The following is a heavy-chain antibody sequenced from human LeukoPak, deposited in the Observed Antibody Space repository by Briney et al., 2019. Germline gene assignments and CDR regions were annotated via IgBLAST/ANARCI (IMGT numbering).Heavy chain of an antibody. D-gene: IGHD4/OR15-4a*01. V-gene: IGHV3-33*06. CDR1: GFTFSSYG. CDR2: MWYDGSTK. J-gene: IGHJ4*02. CDR3: AKDGAASTYFDN. Sequence: GGSLRLTCAASGFTFSSYGMHWVRQAPGKGLEWVAVMWYDGSTKYYADSVKGRFTISRDNSKSTLYLQMDSLRAEDTAVYYCAKDGAASTYFDNWGPGTLVTVSS.